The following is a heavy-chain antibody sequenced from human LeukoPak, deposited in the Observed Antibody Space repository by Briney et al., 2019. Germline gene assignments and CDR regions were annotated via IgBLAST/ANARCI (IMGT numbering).Heavy chain of an antibody. CDR1: GFTFDDYA. CDR3: AKDAYGGATFFYYMDV. J-gene: IGHJ6*03. V-gene: IGHV3-9*01. Sequence: PPGRSLRLSCAGSGFTFDDYAMHWVRQTPGKGLEWVSGMSWNSGNIAYADFVGGRFTISRDNAKNSLSLQMNSLSDEDTDVYYCAKDAYGGATFFYYMDVWGKGTRVTVSS. CDR2: MSWNSGNI. D-gene: IGHD2/OR15-2a*01.